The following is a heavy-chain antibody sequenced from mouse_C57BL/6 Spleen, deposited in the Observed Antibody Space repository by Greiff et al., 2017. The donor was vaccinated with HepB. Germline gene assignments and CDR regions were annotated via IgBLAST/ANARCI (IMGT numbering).Heavy chain of an antibody. CDR2: IYPRDGST. CDR1: GYTFTSYD. CDR3: ARSNYGSSIRFDY. Sequence: VQLVESGPELVKPGASVKLSCKASGYTFTSYDINWVKQRPGQGLEWIGWIYPRDGSTKYNEKFKGKATLTVDTSSSTAYMELHSLTSEDSAVYFCARSNYGSSIRFDYWGQGTTLTVSS. V-gene: IGHV1-85*01. D-gene: IGHD1-1*01. J-gene: IGHJ2*01.